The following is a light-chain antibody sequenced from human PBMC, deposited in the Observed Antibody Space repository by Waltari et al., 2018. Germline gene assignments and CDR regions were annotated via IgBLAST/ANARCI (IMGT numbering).Light chain of an antibody. CDR2: AAS. Sequence: DIQMTQSPSSLSASVGDRVTITCRASQGISNYLAWYQQKPGKVPKLLIYAASTLQSGVPSRFSGSGSGTDFTLAISSLQAEDVAVYYCQQYYSAPNTFGQGTNVEIK. V-gene: IGKV1-27*01. CDR1: QGISNY. CDR3: QQYYSAPNT. J-gene: IGKJ2*01.